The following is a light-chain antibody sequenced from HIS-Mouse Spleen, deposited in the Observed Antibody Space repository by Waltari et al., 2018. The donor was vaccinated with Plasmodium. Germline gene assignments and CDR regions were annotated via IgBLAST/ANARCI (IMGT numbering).Light chain of an antibody. J-gene: IGKJ3*01. CDR1: QSVSSN. V-gene: IGKV3-15*01. CDR2: GAS. CDR3: QQYNNWSFT. Sequence: EIVMTQSPATLSVSPGERTTLSCRASQSVSSNLAWYQQKPGQAHRLLSYGASTRATGIPARFSGSGSGTEFTLTISSLQSEDCAVYYCQQYNNWSFTFGPGTKVDIK.